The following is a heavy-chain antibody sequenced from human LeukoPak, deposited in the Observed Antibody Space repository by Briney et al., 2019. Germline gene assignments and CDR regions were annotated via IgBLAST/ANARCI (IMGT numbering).Heavy chain of an antibody. CDR3: ARGGFTYGPATLGALDI. V-gene: IGHV3-74*01. CDR2: ISADGRMT. CDR1: GFTFTDYW. Sequence: GGSLRLSCAASGFTFTDYWMHWARQAPGKGLVWVSRISADGRMTDYEDSVKGRFTVSRDNAKNTVYLQMNRVRAEDTAVYYCARGGFTYGPATLGALDIWGQGTMVPVSS. J-gene: IGHJ3*02. D-gene: IGHD5-18*01.